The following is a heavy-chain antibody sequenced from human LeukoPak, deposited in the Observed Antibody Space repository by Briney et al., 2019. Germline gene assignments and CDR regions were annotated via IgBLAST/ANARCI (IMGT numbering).Heavy chain of an antibody. V-gene: IGHV4-39*01. CDR3: ATGPGADYGGGHWFDP. D-gene: IGHD4-23*01. CDR1: GGSITSNNYY. CDR2: ISYGGST. J-gene: IGHJ5*02. Sequence: SETLSLTCTVSGGSITSNNYYWGWIRQPPGKGLEWIGSISYGGSTHYNPSLKSRVTISVDTSKNQFSLKLRSVTATDTAVYHCATGPGADYGGGHWFDPWGQGTLVTVSS.